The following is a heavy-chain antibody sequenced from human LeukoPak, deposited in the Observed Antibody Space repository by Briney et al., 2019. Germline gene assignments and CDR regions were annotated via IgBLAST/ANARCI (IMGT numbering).Heavy chain of an antibody. CDR2: IFHSGIT. CDR1: GGSFSSYY. Sequence: SETLSLTCTVSGGSFSSYYWSWIRQPPGKGLEWIGNIFHSGITNYNPSLKSRVTISVDTSNTQFSLRLNSVTAADTAVYYCARQYGGGRNWFDPWGQGTLVTVSS. J-gene: IGHJ5*02. D-gene: IGHD4-23*01. V-gene: IGHV4-59*01. CDR3: ARQYGGGRNWFDP.